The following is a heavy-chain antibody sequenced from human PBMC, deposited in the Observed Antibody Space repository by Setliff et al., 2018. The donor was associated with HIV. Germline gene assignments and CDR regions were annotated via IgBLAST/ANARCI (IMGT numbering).Heavy chain of an antibody. Sequence: VASVKVSCKASGYSFTGYYMHWVRQAPGQGLEWMGGIIPIFGTANYAQKFQGRVTMIEDTSTDTAYMELSSLRSEDTAVYYCTTGLPLFCSGGSCLFDFWGQGTLVTVSS. J-gene: IGHJ4*02. V-gene: IGHV1-69*06. CDR3: TTGLPLFCSGGSCLFDF. D-gene: IGHD2-15*01. CDR1: GYSFTGYY. CDR2: IIPIFGTA.